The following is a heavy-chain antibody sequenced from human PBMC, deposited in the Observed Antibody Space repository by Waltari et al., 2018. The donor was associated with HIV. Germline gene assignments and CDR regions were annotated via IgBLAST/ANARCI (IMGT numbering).Heavy chain of an antibody. CDR3: ARHCLEKGWLPQLKYYYGMDV. V-gene: IGHV4-39*01. D-gene: IGHD6-13*01. CDR2: LFQSGRT. Sequence: QQQLQESGPGLVKPSETLSLTCTVSGGPISSSSYSWAWLRQSPGKGLEWVGGLFQSGRTCYSPSLRSRGTISGDRSAERCSVKWTSVTATEPAVYVGARHCLEKGWLPQLKYYYGMDVWGQGTTVIVSS. CDR1: GGPISSSSYS. J-gene: IGHJ6*02.